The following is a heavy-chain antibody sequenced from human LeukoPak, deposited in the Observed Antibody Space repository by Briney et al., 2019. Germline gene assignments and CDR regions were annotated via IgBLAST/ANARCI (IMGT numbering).Heavy chain of an antibody. D-gene: IGHD6-13*01. CDR3: AKPVRPSFISSWLY. CDR2: IDSDTYGNTI. CDR1: GFTLSSYS. Sequence: GGSLRLSCAASGFTLSSYSMNWVRQAPGKGLEWISYIDSDTYGNTIYYPHTVKGRFTISRDNAKNSLYLQMNSLRAEDTAVYYCAKPVRPSFISSWLYWGQGTLVTVSS. J-gene: IGHJ4*02. V-gene: IGHV3-48*01.